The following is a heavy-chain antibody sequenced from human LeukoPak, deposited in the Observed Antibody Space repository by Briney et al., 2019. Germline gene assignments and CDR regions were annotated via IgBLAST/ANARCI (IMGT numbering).Heavy chain of an antibody. D-gene: IGHD5-12*01. V-gene: IGHV4-59*08. CDR1: GDSISSSY. CDR2: VYYSGST. CDR3: ARHASGYEFDY. J-gene: IGHJ4*02. Sequence: SETLSLTCTVSGDSISSSYWGWIRQPPGKGLEWIGYVYYSGSTNYNPSLKSRVTISVDTSKNQFSPRLSSVTAADTAVYYCARHASGYEFDYWGQGTLVTVSS.